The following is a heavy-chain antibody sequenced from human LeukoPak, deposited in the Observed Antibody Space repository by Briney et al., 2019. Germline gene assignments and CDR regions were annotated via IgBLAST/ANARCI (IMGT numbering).Heavy chain of an antibody. J-gene: IGHJ6*04. CDR1: GFTFSSYG. Sequence: GRSLRLSCAASGFTFSSYGMHWVRQAPGKGLEWVAVICYDGSNKYYADSVKGRFTISRDNSKNTLYLQMNSLRAEDTAVYYCASGITMVRGPTDYYGMDVWGKGTTVTVSS. D-gene: IGHD3-10*01. CDR3: ASGITMVRGPTDYYGMDV. V-gene: IGHV3-33*01. CDR2: ICYDGSNK.